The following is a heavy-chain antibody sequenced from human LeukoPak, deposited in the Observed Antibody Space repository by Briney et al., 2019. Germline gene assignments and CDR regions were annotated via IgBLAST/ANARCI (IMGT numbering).Heavy chain of an antibody. D-gene: IGHD2-2*01. CDR1: GGSITSSSYY. CDR2: IYYSGSP. CDR3: ARRVKYQLLSAFDY. Sequence: SETLSLTCTVSGGSITSSSYYWGWIRQPPGKELEWIGSIYYSGSPYYTPSLKSRVTISVDTSKNQFSLKLSSVTAADTAVYYCARRVKYQLLSAFDYWGQGTLVTVSS. V-gene: IGHV4-39*01. J-gene: IGHJ4*02.